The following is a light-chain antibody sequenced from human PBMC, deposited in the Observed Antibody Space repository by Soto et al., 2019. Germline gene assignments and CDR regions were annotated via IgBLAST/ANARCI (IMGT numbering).Light chain of an antibody. CDR3: QQYKSYSLT. CDR1: QSISSW. CDR2: KAS. J-gene: IGKJ4*01. V-gene: IGKV1-5*03. Sequence: SQSISSWLAWYQQKPGKAPKLLIYKASSLETGVPSRFSGSGSGTEFTLTISSLQPDDFATYYCQQYKSYSLTFGGGTKV.